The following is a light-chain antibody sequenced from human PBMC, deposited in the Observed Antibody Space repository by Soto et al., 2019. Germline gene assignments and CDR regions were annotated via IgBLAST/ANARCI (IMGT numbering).Light chain of an antibody. V-gene: IGLV2-8*01. CDR2: EVS. Sequence: QSALTQPPSASGSPGQSVTISCTGTNSDIGIYDFVSWYQQHPGKAPKLLIYEVSKRPSGVPDRFSGSKSGNMASLTVSDLQTEDAADYFCSAYAGTNDLGVFGGGTKVTVL. CDR1: NSDIGIYDF. J-gene: IGLJ3*02. CDR3: SAYAGTNDLGV.